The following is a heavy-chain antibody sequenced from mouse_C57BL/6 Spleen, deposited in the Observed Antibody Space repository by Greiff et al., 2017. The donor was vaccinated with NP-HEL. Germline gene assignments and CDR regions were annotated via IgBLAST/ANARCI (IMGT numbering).Heavy chain of an antibody. J-gene: IGHJ3*01. V-gene: IGHV6-3*01. Sequence: EVKVEESGGGLVQPGGSMKLSCVASGFTFSNYWMNWVRQSPEKGLEWVAQIRLKSDNYATHYAESVKGRFTISRDDSKSSVYLQMNNLRAEDTGIYYCSPIYDGYGGFAYWGQGTLVTVSA. CDR1: GFTFSNYW. CDR2: IRLKSDNYAT. CDR3: SPIYDGYGGFAY. D-gene: IGHD2-3*01.